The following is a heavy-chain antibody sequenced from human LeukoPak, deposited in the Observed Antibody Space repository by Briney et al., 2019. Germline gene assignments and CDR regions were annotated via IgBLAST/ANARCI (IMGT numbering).Heavy chain of an antibody. CDR1: GFTFSSYG. J-gene: IGHJ4*02. CDR2: ISYDGSNK. D-gene: IGHD2-15*01. Sequence: GGSLRLSCAASGFTFSSYGMHWVRQAPGKGLEWVAVISYDGSNKYYADSVKGRFTISRDNSKNTLYLQMNSLRAEDTAVYYCARDLREVVRDVWGQGTLVTVSS. V-gene: IGHV3-30*03. CDR3: ARDLREVVRDV.